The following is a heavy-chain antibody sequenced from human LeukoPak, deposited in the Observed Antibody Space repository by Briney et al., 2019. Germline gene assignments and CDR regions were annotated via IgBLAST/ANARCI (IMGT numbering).Heavy chain of an antibody. CDR3: AKSGSGGGYY. J-gene: IGHJ4*02. Sequence: PGGSLRLSCAASGFTFTGYPMHWVRQPPGKGLEWVAFIRYDGSNEYYADSVKGRFTISRDNSKNTLYLQMKSLRVEDTALYYCAKSGSGGGYYWGQGALVIVSS. D-gene: IGHD3-10*01. CDR1: GFTFTGYP. CDR2: IRYDGSNE. V-gene: IGHV3-30*02.